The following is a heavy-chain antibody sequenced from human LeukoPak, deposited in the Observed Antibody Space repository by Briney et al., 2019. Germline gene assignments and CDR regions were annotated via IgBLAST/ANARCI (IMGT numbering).Heavy chain of an antibody. V-gene: IGHV3-23*01. Sequence: PGGSLRLSCAASGFTFSSYGMSWVRQAPGKGLEWVSAITATSSSTHDADSVQGRFAISRDNSKNTLYLQMNSLRPEDTAIYYRAKLFESGTYNNFFHYWGQGTLVTVLS. CDR1: GFTFSSYG. D-gene: IGHD3-10*01. CDR3: AKLFESGTYNNFFHY. CDR2: ITATSSST. J-gene: IGHJ4*02.